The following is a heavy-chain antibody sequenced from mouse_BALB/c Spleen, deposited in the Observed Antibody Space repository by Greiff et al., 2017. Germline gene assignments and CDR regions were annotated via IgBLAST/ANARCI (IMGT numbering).Heavy chain of an antibody. D-gene: IGHD2-4*01. CDR2: ISSGSSTI. CDR1: GFTFSSFG. J-gene: IGHJ3*01. Sequence: EVMLVESGGGLVQPGGSRKLSCAASGFTFSSFGMHWVRQAPEKGLEWVAYISSGSSTIYYADTVKGRFTISRDNPKNTLFLQMTSLRSEDTAMYYCARSGGITTWFAYWGQGTLVTVSA. V-gene: IGHV5-17*02. CDR3: ARSGGITTWFAY.